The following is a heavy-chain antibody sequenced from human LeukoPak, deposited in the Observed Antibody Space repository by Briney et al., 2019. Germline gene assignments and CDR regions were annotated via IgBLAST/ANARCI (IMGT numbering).Heavy chain of an antibody. CDR2: INPSGGST. J-gene: IGHJ6*02. D-gene: IGHD3-3*01. CDR3: ARDGRYYDFWSGLHLDYYYGMDV. CDR1: GGTFSSYA. Sequence: GASVRVSCKASGGTFSSYAISWVRQAPGQGLEWMGIINPSGGSTSYAQKFQGRVTMTRDTSTSTVYMELSSLRSEDTAVYYCARDGRYYDFWSGLHLDYYYGMDVWGQGTTVTVSS. V-gene: IGHV1-46*01.